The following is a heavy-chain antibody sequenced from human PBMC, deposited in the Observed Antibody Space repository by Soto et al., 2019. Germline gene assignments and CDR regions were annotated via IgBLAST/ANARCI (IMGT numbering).Heavy chain of an antibody. CDR1: GYTFTHYY. CDR3: ARDLAAGDL. CDR2: INPASGST. D-gene: IGHD6-25*01. J-gene: IGHJ5*02. Sequence: QVQLVQSGAEVKKPGASVKLSCRTSGYTFTHYYIHWVRQAPGQGLEWLAIINPASGSTNYAQDFLGRVPLTMDTSTTTVYMALSGLRAEDTDIFYCARDLAAGDLWGQGNLVTVSA. V-gene: IGHV1-46*01.